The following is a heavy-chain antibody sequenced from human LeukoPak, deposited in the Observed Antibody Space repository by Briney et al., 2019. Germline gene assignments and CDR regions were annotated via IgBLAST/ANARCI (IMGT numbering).Heavy chain of an antibody. CDR2: IYSGGST. D-gene: IGHD3-9*01. J-gene: IGHJ3*02. CDR3: ARPGYFDWLFPNDAFDI. Sequence: PGASLRFSCAASGITASSNYMSWVRQAPGKGLEWVSVIYSGGSTYYAHSVKGRVTISRDNSMNTLYLQMNSLRAEDTAVYYCARPGYFDWLFPNDAFDIWGQGTMVTVSS. V-gene: IGHV3-53*01. CDR1: GITASSNY.